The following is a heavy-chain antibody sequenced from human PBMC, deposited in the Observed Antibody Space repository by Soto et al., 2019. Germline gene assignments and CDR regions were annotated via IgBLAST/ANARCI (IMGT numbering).Heavy chain of an antibody. Sequence: GGSLRLSCAASGFTFSSYSMNWVRQAPGKGLEWVSFIGSTPSYIYYADSVKGRFTISRDNAKSSLYLLMNSLRVEDTAVYYCARVGRADYASGTYYYYGVDVWGQGTTVTVSS. CDR2: IGSTPSYI. CDR1: GFTFSSYS. V-gene: IGHV3-21*05. D-gene: IGHD3-10*01. J-gene: IGHJ6*02. CDR3: ARVGRADYASGTYYYYGVDV.